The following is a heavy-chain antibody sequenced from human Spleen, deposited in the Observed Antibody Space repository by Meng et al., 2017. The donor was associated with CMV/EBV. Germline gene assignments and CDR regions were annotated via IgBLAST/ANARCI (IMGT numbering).Heavy chain of an antibody. CDR3: ARGTYYYGSGRGWFDP. Sequence: QVQLQESGPGLGKPLQTLSLTCIVSGGSISSGDYYWSWIRQPPGKGLEWIGYIYYSGSTYYNPSLKSRVTISVDTSKNQFSLKLSSVTAADTAVYYCARGTYYYGSGRGWFDPWGQGTLVTVSS. J-gene: IGHJ5*02. CDR2: IYYSGST. V-gene: IGHV4-30-4*08. D-gene: IGHD3-10*01. CDR1: GGSISSGDYY.